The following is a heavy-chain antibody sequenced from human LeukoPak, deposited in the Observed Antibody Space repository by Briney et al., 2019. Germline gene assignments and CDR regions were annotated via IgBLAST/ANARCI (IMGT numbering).Heavy chain of an antibody. Sequence: GGSLKLSCAASGFTFSGSAMHWVRQASGKGPEWVGRIRSKANSYATAYAASVKGRFTISRDDSKNTAYLQMNSLKTEDTAVYYCTRYSGYYAFDYWGQGTLVTVSS. CDR1: GFTFSGSA. CDR3: TRYSGYYAFDY. D-gene: IGHD3-22*01. J-gene: IGHJ4*02. CDR2: IRSKANSYAT. V-gene: IGHV3-73*01.